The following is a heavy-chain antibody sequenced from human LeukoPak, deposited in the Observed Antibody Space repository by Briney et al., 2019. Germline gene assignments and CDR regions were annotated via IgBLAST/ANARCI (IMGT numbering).Heavy chain of an antibody. CDR3: ARVSEYNYGFDY. CDR1: GGSISSYY. CDR2: IYYSGST. Sequence: KPSETLSLTCTVSGGSISSYYWSWIRQAPGKGLEWIGYIYYSGSTNYNPSLKSRVTISVGTSKNQFSLKLNSVTAADTAVYYCARVSEYNYGFDYWGQGALVTVSS. V-gene: IGHV4-59*01. J-gene: IGHJ4*02. D-gene: IGHD5-18*01.